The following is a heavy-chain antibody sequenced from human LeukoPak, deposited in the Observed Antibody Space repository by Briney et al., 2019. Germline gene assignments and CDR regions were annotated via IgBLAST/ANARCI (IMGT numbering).Heavy chain of an antibody. J-gene: IGHJ4*02. CDR3: AKRGVVIRVILVGFHKEAYYFDS. V-gene: IGHV3-23*01. D-gene: IGHD3-22*01. CDR2: ISDSGGRT. Sequence: AGSLRLYCAVSGITISNHGMSWVRQAPGKGLEWVAGISDSGGRTNYADSVKGRFTISRDNPKNTLYLQMNSLRAEDTAVYFCAKRGVVIRVILVGFHKEAYYFDSWGQGALVTVSS. CDR1: GITISNHG.